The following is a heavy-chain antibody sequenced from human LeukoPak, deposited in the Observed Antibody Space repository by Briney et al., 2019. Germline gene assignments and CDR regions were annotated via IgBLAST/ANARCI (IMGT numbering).Heavy chain of an antibody. Sequence: ASVKVSCKASGGTFSSYAISWVRQAPGQGLGWMGWISAYNGNTNYAQKLQGRVTMTTDTSTSTAYMELRSLRSDDTAVYYCARDGTYYDFWSGQKQGAFDIWGQGTMVTVSS. J-gene: IGHJ3*02. D-gene: IGHD3-3*01. CDR3: ARDGTYYDFWSGQKQGAFDI. CDR1: GGTFSSYA. V-gene: IGHV1-18*01. CDR2: ISAYNGNT.